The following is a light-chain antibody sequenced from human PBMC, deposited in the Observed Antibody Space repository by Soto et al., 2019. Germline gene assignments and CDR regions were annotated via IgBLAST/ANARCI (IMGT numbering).Light chain of an antibody. CDR3: SSYTNTATLVV. CDR2: EVT. Sequence: QSALTQPASVSGSPGQSITISCTGSSGDVGGYNYVSWYQQHPGKAPKLIIYEVTNRPSGVSNRFSASKSGNTASLTISGLQAEDEADYYCSSYTNTATLVVFGTGTKLTVL. V-gene: IGLV2-14*01. CDR1: SGDVGGYNY. J-gene: IGLJ1*01.